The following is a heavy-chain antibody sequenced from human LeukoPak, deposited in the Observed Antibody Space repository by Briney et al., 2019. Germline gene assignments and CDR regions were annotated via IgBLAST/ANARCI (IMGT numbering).Heavy chain of an antibody. CDR1: GFTFSSYG. D-gene: IGHD1-26*01. V-gene: IGHV3-30*03. J-gene: IGHJ3*02. CDR2: ISYDGSNK. Sequence: GGSLRLSCAASGFTFSSYGMHWVRQAPGKGLEWVAVISYDGSNKYYADSVKGRFTISRDNSKNTLYLQMNSLRAEDTAVYYCARADWRVVGAKGAFDIWGQGTMVTVSS. CDR3: ARADWRVVGAKGAFDI.